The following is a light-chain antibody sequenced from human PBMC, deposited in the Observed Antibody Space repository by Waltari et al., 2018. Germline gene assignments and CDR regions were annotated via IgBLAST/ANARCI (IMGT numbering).Light chain of an antibody. CDR1: SNY. J-gene: IGLJ2*01. CDR3: CSFAGSHTEI. CDR2: YDN. V-gene: IGLV2-11*01. Sequence: QSALTQPRSVPGSPGQSVTISCTKPSNYVSWYQQHPGKAPKLIIYYDNKRPSGVPDRFSGSKSGNTASLTISGLQTEDEADYYCCSFAGSHTEIFDGGTKLTVL.